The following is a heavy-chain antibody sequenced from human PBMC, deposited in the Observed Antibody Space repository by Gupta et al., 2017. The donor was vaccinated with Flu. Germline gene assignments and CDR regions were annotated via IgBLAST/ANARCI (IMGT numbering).Heavy chain of an antibody. V-gene: IGHV3-21*01. Sequence: EVQLVESGGGLVKPGGSLRLSCAASGFTFSTYSRNWVRQAPGKGLEWVSLISTRSSYIYYADSVKGRFTISRDNAKNSLDLQMNSLRAEDTAVYYCARGTDYYYGDYAADWGPGTIVTVSS. CDR2: ISTRSSYI. CDR3: ARGTDYYYGDYAAD. D-gene: IGHD4-17*01. J-gene: IGHJ4*02. CDR1: GFTFSTYS.